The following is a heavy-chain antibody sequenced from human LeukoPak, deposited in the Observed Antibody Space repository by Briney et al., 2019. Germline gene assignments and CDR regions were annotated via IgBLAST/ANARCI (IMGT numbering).Heavy chain of an antibody. J-gene: IGHJ5*02. Sequence: GGSLRLSCAASGFTFSSYAMRWVRHAPGKGLEWVSAISGSGGSTYDTDCVKGRFTISRDNSKNTLYLQMNSLRAEDTAVYYCAKDRSHSSGWYAEDWFDPWGQGTLVTVSS. CDR1: GFTFSSYA. CDR2: ISGSGGST. D-gene: IGHD6-19*01. V-gene: IGHV3-23*01. CDR3: AKDRSHSSGWYAEDWFDP.